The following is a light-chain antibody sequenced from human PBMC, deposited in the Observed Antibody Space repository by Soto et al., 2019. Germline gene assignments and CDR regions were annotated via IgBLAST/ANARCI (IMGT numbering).Light chain of an antibody. CDR1: QSVSRI. V-gene: IGKV3-15*01. Sequence: EIVMTHSPATLSVSPWEITTLSCRASQSVSRILAWYQQKPGQAPRLLIYGASTRATGIPVRFSGSGSGTEFTLTISSLQSEDFAVYYCQQYDKWPPTFGQGTKVDIK. J-gene: IGKJ1*01. CDR2: GAS. CDR3: QQYDKWPPT.